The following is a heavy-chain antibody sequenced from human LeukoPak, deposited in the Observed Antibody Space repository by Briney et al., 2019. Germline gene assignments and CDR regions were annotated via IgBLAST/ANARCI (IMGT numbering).Heavy chain of an antibody. CDR3: ARDRRVDTATIDY. Sequence: GASVKVSCKASGYTFTSYYMHWVRQAPGQGLEWMGVNNPSGGSTSYAQKFQGRVTMTRDTSTSTVYMELSSLRSEDTAVYYCARDRRVDTATIDYWGQGTLVTVSS. D-gene: IGHD5-18*01. J-gene: IGHJ4*02. V-gene: IGHV1-46*01. CDR2: NNPSGGST. CDR1: GYTFTSYY.